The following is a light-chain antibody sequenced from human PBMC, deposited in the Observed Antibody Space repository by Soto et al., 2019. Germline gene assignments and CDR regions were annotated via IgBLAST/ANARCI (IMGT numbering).Light chain of an antibody. CDR2: GNN. V-gene: IGLV1-40*01. CDR1: SSNIAAGFD. J-gene: IGLJ1*01. Sequence: QSVLTQPPSVSGAPGQRVTISCTGSSSNIAAGFDVNWYHQVPGTAPKLLVFGNNNRPSGVPDRFSASRPGTSASLAITGLQAVDEADYYCQSYDSSLNAYVFGTGTKVTVL. CDR3: QSYDSSLNAYV.